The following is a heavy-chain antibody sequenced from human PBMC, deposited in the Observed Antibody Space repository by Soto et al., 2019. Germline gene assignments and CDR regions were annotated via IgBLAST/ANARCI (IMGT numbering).Heavy chain of an antibody. CDR1: GGSFSGYY. CDR2: INHSGST. CDR3: ASVRLTVTLFDY. D-gene: IGHD4-17*01. Sequence: SETLSLTCAVYGGSFSGYYWSWIRQPPGKGLEWIGEINHSGSTYYNPSLKSRVTISVDTSKNQFSLKLSSVTAADTAVYYCASVRLTVTLFDYWGQGTLVTVSS. V-gene: IGHV4-34*01. J-gene: IGHJ4*02.